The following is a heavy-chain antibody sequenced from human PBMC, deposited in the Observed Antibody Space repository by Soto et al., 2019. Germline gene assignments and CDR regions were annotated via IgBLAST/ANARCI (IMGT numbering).Heavy chain of an antibody. J-gene: IGHJ5*01. CDR1: GFTFSSYA. Sequence: GGSLTLSCAASGFTFSSYAMTWVRQAPGKGLEWVSGISGSGATTSYADSVKGRFTVSRDNSKNTLYLQMNSLRVEDTAVYYCAKLRYFEWSSYNWFEYWGQGT. V-gene: IGHV3-23*01. D-gene: IGHD3-9*01. CDR2: ISGSGATT. CDR3: AKLRYFEWSSYNWFEY.